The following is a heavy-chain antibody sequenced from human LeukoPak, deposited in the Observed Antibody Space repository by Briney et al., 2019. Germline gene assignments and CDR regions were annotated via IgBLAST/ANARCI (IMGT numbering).Heavy chain of an antibody. J-gene: IGHJ2*01. CDR2: ISSSGSTI. D-gene: IGHD4-17*01. V-gene: IGHV3-48*03. Sequence: GGSLRLSCAASGFTFSSYEMNWVRQAPGKGLEWVSYISSSGSTIYYADSVKGRFTISRDNAKNSLYLQMNSLRAEDTAVYYSAREGRRATVTTPAGGYFDLWGRGTLVTVSS. CDR1: GFTFSSYE. CDR3: AREGRRATVTTPAGGYFDL.